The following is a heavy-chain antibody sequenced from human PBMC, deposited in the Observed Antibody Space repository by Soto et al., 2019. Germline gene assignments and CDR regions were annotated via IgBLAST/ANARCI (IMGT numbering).Heavy chain of an antibody. J-gene: IGHJ4*02. CDR3: VRQPGGVATPGDDY. CDR2: MNPSSGDS. Sequence: QVQLVQSGAEVKKPGASVKVSCEASGYPFTAFDINWVRQAAGQGLEWMGWMNPSSGDSAFAQRFQDRITMTRTTSISTAYMELSRLTSDDTAVYYCVRQPGGVATPGDDYRGQGTLVTVSS. D-gene: IGHD2-15*01. V-gene: IGHV1-8*01. CDR1: GYPFTAFD.